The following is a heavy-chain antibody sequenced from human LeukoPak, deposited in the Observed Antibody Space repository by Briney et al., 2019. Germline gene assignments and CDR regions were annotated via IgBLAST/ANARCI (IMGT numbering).Heavy chain of an antibody. CDR2: FDPEDGET. V-gene: IGHV1-24*01. Sequence: GASVKVSCKVSGYTLTELSMHWVRQAPGKGLEWMGGFDPEDGETIYAQKFQGRVTMTEDTSTDTAYMELSSLRSEDTAVYYCATGEPGLPGVDYWGQGTLLTVSS. CDR1: GYTLTELS. J-gene: IGHJ4*02. D-gene: IGHD1-14*01. CDR3: ATGEPGLPGVDY.